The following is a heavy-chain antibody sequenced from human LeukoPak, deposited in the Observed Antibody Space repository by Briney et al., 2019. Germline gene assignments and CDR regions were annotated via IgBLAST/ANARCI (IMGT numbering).Heavy chain of an antibody. Sequence: PGGSLRLSCAASGFTFSSYEMNWVRQAPGKGLEWVSYISSSGSTIYYADSVKGRFTISRDNAKNSLYLQMNSLRAEDTAVYYCARGDYYDSSGYQVAIFDYWGQGTLVTVSS. CDR2: ISSSGSTI. CDR1: GFTFSSYE. J-gene: IGHJ4*02. CDR3: ARGDYYDSSGYQVAIFDY. D-gene: IGHD3-22*01. V-gene: IGHV3-48*03.